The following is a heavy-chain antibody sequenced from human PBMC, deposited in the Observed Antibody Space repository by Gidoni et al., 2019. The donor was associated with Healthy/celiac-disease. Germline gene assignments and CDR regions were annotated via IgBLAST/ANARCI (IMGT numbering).Heavy chain of an antibody. J-gene: IGHJ4*02. CDR3: AKDIGNGLDWHYFDY. V-gene: IGHV3-9*01. Sequence: EVQLVESGGGLVQPGRSLRLSCAASGFTFDDYAMHWVRQAPGKGLEWVSGISWNSGSIGYADSVKGRFTISRDNAKNSLYLQMNSLRAEDTALYYCAKDIGNGLDWHYFDYWGQGTLVTVSS. CDR2: ISWNSGSI. CDR1: GFTFDDYA. D-gene: IGHD3-9*01.